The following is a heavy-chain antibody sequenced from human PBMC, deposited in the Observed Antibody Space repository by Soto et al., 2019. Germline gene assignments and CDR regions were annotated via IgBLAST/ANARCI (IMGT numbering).Heavy chain of an antibody. CDR1: GASVSSNSAA. CDR2: TYYRSKWFN. J-gene: IGHJ4*02. CDR3: ARGHQGFDY. Sequence: SQTLSLTCATSGASVSSNSAAWNCIRQSPSRGLEWLGRTYYRSKWFNNYALSAKSRITINPDTSKNQFSLQLNSVTPEDTAVYYCARGHQGFDYWGQGTMVTVSS. V-gene: IGHV6-1*01.